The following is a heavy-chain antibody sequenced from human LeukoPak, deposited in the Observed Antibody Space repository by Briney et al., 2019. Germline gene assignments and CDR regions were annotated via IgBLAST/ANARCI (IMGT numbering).Heavy chain of an antibody. CDR1: GYTFTGYY. V-gene: IGHV1-2*02. J-gene: IGHJ4*02. D-gene: IGHD4-17*01. CDR2: INPNSGGT. Sequence: ASVKVSCKASGYTFTGYYMHWGRHAPGQGLEWMGWINPNSGGTNYAQKFQGRVTMTRDTSISTAYMELSRLRSDDTAVYYCARGPDYGDYIGYWGQGTLVTVSS. CDR3: ARGPDYGDYIGY.